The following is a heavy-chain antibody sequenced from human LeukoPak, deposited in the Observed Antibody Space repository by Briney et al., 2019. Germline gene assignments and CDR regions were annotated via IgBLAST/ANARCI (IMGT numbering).Heavy chain of an antibody. J-gene: IGHJ4*02. V-gene: IGHV4-4*09. CDR3: ARHGLSYLDY. D-gene: IGHD5-24*01. CDR1: GGSISSYY. Sequence: PSETLSLTCTVSGGSISSYYWSWIRQPPGKGLEWIGYIYTSRSTNYNPSLKSRVTISVDTSKNQFSLKLSSVTAADTAVYYCARHGLSYLDYWGQGTLVTVSS. CDR2: IYTSRST.